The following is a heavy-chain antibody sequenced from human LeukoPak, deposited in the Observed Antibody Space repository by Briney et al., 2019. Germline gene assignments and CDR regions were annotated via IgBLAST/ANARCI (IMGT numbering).Heavy chain of an antibody. J-gene: IGHJ4*02. CDR2: ISRNSGSI. D-gene: IGHD2-2*01. CDR3: AKARYCSSTSCYWDY. Sequence: PGGSLRLSCAASGFTFDDYAMHWVRQAPGQGLEWVSGISRNSGSIGYADSVKGRFTISRDNAKNSLYLQMNGLRAEDMALYYCAKARYCSSTSCYWDYWGQGTLVTVSS. CDR1: GFTFDDYA. V-gene: IGHV3-9*03.